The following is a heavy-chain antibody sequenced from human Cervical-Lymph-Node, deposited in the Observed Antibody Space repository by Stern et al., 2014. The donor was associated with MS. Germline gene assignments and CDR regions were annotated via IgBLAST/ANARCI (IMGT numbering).Heavy chain of an antibody. V-gene: IGHV1-69*01. Sequence: VQLEESGAEVKKPGSSVKVSCKASGGTFSSYAISWVRQAPGQGLEWMGGIIPIFGTATYAQKFQGRVTITADESTSTAYMELSSLRSEDTAVYYCASGRYCSGGSCYYWFDPWGQGTLVTVSS. CDR1: GGTFSSYA. CDR2: IIPIFGTA. J-gene: IGHJ5*02. D-gene: IGHD2-15*01. CDR3: ASGRYCSGGSCYYWFDP.